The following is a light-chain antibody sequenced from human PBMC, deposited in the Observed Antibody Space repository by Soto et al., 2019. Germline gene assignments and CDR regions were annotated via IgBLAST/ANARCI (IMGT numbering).Light chain of an antibody. Sequence: DIQITQSPSTLSASVGDRVAITCRASQSMNIWLAWYQQKPGKAPKLLTYKASTLESGAPSRCSGSGSETEFTLTISSLQPDDVATYYCQQYNGYSTFGGGTNVDI. V-gene: IGKV1-5*03. CDR3: QQYNGYST. CDR2: KAS. J-gene: IGKJ4*01. CDR1: QSMNIW.